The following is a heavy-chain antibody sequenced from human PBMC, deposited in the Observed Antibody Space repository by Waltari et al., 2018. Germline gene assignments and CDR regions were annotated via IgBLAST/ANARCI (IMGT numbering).Heavy chain of an antibody. J-gene: IGHJ3*02. Sequence: QVQLQESGPGLVKPSETLSLTCAVSGYSISSGYYWGWIRQPPGKGLEWIGSIDHSGSTYYNPSLKSRVTRSVDTSKNQFSLKLSSVTAADTAVYYCARLLEVGAFDIWGQGTMVTVSS. V-gene: IGHV4-38-2*01. CDR2: IDHSGST. CDR1: GYSISSGYY. CDR3: ARLLEVGAFDI.